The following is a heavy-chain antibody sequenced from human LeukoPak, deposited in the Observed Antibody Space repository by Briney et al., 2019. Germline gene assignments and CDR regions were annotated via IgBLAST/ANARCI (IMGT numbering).Heavy chain of an antibody. V-gene: IGHV3-30*02. CDR1: GFTFSSYG. CDR2: IRYDGDIK. Sequence: GGSLRLSCAASGFTFSSYGMHWVRQAPGKGLEWVAFIRYDGDIKYYADSVKGRFTISRDNSKNTLYLQMNSLRAEDTAVYYCAKSMGQFDYWGQGTLVTVSS. CDR3: AKSMGQFDY. J-gene: IGHJ4*02. D-gene: IGHD2/OR15-2a*01.